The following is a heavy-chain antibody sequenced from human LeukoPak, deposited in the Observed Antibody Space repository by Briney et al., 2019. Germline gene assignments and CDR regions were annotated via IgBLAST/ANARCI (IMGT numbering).Heavy chain of an antibody. J-gene: IGHJ4*02. CDR2: IKSKTDGGTT. V-gene: IGHV3-15*01. CDR1: GFTFSNAW. CDR3: TTDPNYYDSSGYYFDH. Sequence: GGSLRLSCAASGFTFSNAWMSWVRQAPGKGLEWVGRIKSKTDGGTTDYAAPVKGRFTISRDDSKNTLYLQMNSLKTEDTAVYYCTTDPNYYDSSGYYFDHWGQGTLSPSPQ. D-gene: IGHD3-22*01.